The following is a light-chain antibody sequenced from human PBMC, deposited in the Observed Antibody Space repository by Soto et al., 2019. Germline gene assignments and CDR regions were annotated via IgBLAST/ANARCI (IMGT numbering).Light chain of an antibody. J-gene: IGKJ4*01. CDR3: QQANSFTLT. CDR2: EAS. Sequence: DIQMTQSPSSVSASVGDRVTITCRASQGVNTWLAWYQKKPGKAPELLVYEASSLHSGVPSRFSGSGSGTDFTLTISSLQPEDFATYYCQQANSFTLTFGGGTKVE. V-gene: IGKV1-12*01. CDR1: QGVNTW.